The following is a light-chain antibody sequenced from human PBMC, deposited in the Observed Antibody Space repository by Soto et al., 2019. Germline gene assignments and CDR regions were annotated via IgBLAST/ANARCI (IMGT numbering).Light chain of an antibody. CDR3: QQRSNWPIT. V-gene: IGKV3-15*01. J-gene: IGKJ5*01. Sequence: EIVMTQSPATLSVSPGERATLSCRASQSVSSNLAWYQQKPGQAPRLLIYGASTRATGIPARFSGSGSGTDLTLNISSLEPEDFAVYYCQQRSNWPITVGQGTRLEIK. CDR1: QSVSSN. CDR2: GAS.